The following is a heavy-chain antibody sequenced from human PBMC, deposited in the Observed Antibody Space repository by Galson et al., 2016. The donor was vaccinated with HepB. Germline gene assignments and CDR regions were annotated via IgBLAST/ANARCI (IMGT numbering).Heavy chain of an antibody. CDR2: IYYSGTT. J-gene: IGHJ4*02. D-gene: IGHD5-18*01. V-gene: IGHV4-39*01. Sequence: SETLSLTCTVSVGATSSRSYHWGWIRQPPGKGPEWIGNIYYSGTTYANPSLKSRVTISVDKSKNQFSLKLSSVTAADTAVYYCAGGVYNYGVLLPFEFWGQGTLVTVSS. CDR3: AGGVYNYGVLLPFEF. CDR1: VGATSSRSYH.